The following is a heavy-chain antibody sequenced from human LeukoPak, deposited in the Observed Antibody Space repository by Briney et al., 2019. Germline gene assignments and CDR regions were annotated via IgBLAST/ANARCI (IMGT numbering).Heavy chain of an antibody. V-gene: IGHV4-59*08. J-gene: IGHJ3*02. CDR2: IYYSGST. Sequence: SETLSLTCNVSGGAIRSHYWSWIRQPPGKGLEWIGYIYYSGSTNYNPSLKSRVTISVDTSKNQLSLKLSSVTAADTAVYYCARRTVVASDDAFDIWGQGTMVTVSS. D-gene: IGHD5-12*01. CDR3: ARRTVVASDDAFDI. CDR1: GGAIRSHY.